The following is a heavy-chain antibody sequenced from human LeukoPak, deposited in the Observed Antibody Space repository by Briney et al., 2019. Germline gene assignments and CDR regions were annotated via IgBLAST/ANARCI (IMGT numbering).Heavy chain of an antibody. D-gene: IGHD2-21*01. V-gene: IGHV3-9*01. Sequence: GGSLRLSCAASGFTFDDYAMHWVRQTPGKGLEWVSGISWNSGHIGYADSVKGRFTISRDNSKNTLYLQMNSLRAEDTALYYCAKRPLDIVVEIDLWLSYWGQGTLVTVSS. CDR3: AKRPLDIVVEIDLWLSY. J-gene: IGHJ4*02. CDR2: ISWNSGHI. CDR1: GFTFDDYA.